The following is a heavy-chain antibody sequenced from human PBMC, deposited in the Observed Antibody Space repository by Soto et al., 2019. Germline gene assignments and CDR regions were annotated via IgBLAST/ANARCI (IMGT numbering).Heavy chain of an antibody. Sequence: PPLSLPCTIAGDSVSNNRVAWNCIRQSPSRGLEWLGRTYYRSQWNNNYAASVKSRITIRSDASKNQFSLQPNSVTPEDTAIYYCARDPPDFHSAFDSWGQGTLVTVPQ. D-gene: IGHD4-4*01. CDR2: TYYRSQWNN. V-gene: IGHV6-1*01. CDR1: GDSVSNNRVA. CDR3: ARDPPDFHSAFDS. J-gene: IGHJ4*02.